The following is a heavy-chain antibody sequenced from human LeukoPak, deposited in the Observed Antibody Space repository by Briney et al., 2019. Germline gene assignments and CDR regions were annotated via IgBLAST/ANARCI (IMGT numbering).Heavy chain of an antibody. V-gene: IGHV3-33*06. Sequence: PGGSLRLPCAASGFTFSNYGMHWVRQAPGKGLEWVAVIWYDGSNKYYADSVKGRFTISRDNSKNTLYLQMNSLRAEDTAVYYCAKGKAQNWDPFDYWGHGTLVTVSS. D-gene: IGHD7-27*01. CDR2: IWYDGSNK. CDR1: GFTFSNYG. J-gene: IGHJ4*01. CDR3: AKGKAQNWDPFDY.